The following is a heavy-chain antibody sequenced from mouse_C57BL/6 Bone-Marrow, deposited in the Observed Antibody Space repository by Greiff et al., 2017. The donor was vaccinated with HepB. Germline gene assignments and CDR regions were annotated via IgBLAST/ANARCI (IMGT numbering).Heavy chain of an antibody. J-gene: IGHJ1*03. D-gene: IGHD2-5*01. CDR2: IRNKANGYTT. V-gene: IGHV7-3*01. CDR1: GFTFTDYY. CDR3: ARFGAYYSNYDWYFDV. Sequence: DVMLAESGGGLVQPGGSLSISCAASGFTFTDYYMSWVRQPPGKALEWLGFIRNKANGYTTEYSASVKGRFTISRDNSQSILYLQMNALRAEDSATYYCARFGAYYSNYDWYFDVWGTGTTVTVSS.